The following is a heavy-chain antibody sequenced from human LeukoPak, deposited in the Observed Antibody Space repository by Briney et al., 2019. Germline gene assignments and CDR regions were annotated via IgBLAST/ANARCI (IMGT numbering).Heavy chain of an antibody. CDR1: GFSFSSFS. CDR2: ISSSSSYI. Sequence: GGSLRLSCAASGFSFSSFSMNWVRQAPGKGLEWVSSISSSSSYIYYADSMKGRFTISRDNAKNSLYLQMNSLRAEDTAVYYCARDSAGSGSYVGYFEYWGQGTLVTVSS. J-gene: IGHJ4*02. CDR3: ARDSAGSGSYVGYFEY. D-gene: IGHD3-10*01. V-gene: IGHV3-21*01.